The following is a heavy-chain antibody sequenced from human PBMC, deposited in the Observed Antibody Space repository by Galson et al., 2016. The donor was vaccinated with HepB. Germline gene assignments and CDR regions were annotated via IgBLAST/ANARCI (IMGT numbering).Heavy chain of an antibody. V-gene: IGHV1-46*02. CDR2: INPTGSIT. J-gene: IGHJ4*02. CDR1: GFTFNNFY. D-gene: IGHD1-26*01. CDR3: AREWDPIIRCLDF. Sequence: SVKVSCKASGFTFNNFYVHWVRQAPGLGLEWMGIINPTGSITNYAQKFQGRVTLTRDASTRTVYMELSSLRSEDTAVYYCAREWDPIIRCLDFWGPGTPITVSS.